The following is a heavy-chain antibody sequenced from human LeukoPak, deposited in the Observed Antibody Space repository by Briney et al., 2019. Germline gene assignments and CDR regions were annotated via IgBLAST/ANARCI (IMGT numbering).Heavy chain of an antibody. D-gene: IGHD6-6*01. CDR3: ARDRWSSSSSEGTFDI. Sequence: ASVKVSCKASGYIFSNYGISWVRQAPGQGLEWMGWISVYNGNTVYAQNLRDRVTMTTDTSTSTGYMELRSLRSDDAAVYYCARDRWSSSSSEGTFDIWGQGTMVIVSS. CDR1: GYIFSNYG. CDR2: ISVYNGNT. V-gene: IGHV1-18*01. J-gene: IGHJ3*02.